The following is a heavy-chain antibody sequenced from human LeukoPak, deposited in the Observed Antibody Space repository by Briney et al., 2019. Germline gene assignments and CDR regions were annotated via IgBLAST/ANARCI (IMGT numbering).Heavy chain of an antibody. CDR1: GYTFPSYD. CDR2: MSPNSGDS. V-gene: IGHV1-8*01. Sequence: ASVPVSCKASGYTFPSYDFNWVRQATGQRPEGMGWMSPNSGDSGYAQEFQDRVTRTGNPSTSTAYMELSSWRSDDTAVYYCARGPPNWGYDYWGPGTLVTVSP. D-gene: IGHD7-27*01. J-gene: IGHJ4*02. CDR3: ARGPPNWGYDY.